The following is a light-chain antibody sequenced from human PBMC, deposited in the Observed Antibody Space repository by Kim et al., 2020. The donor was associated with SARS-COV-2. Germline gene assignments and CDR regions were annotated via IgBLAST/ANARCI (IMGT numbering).Light chain of an antibody. J-gene: IGLJ3*02. CDR1: SSDVGDYPY. CDR3: SSSAGSNNLV. Sequence: GQSVTISCRGSSSDVGDYPYVSWYQQHPGTAPTLMIYEVSDRPSGVPDRFSGSKSGNTASLTVSGLQAEDEADYYCSSSAGSNNLVFGGGTRLTVL. CDR2: EVS. V-gene: IGLV2-8*01.